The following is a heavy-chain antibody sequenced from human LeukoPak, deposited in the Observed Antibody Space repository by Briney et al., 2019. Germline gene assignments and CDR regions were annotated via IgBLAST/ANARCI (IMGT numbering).Heavy chain of an antibody. Sequence: SSETLSLTCAVYGGSFSDYYWTWIRQPPGRGLEWIGEINHSGSTNYNPSLKSRVTIFVDTSKSQFSLKLNSVTAADTAVYYCARGYYDDSSGYYLGYWGQGNLVTVSS. V-gene: IGHV4-34*01. CDR2: INHSGST. CDR3: ARGYYDDSSGYYLGY. J-gene: IGHJ4*02. CDR1: GGSFSDYY. D-gene: IGHD3-22*01.